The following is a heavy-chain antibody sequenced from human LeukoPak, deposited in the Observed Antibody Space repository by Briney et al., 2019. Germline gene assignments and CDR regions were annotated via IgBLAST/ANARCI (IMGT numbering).Heavy chain of an antibody. V-gene: IGHV3-23*01. D-gene: IGHD7-27*01. CDR1: GFTFSSYA. J-gene: IGHJ5*01. CDR2: ISNSGENT. CDR3: AKGAWGSFNS. Sequence: PGGSLRLSCVASGFTFSSYAMSWVRQAPGKGLEWVSGISNSGENTYYADSVKGRFTISRDNSKNSLYLQMDSLRAADTALYYCAKGAWGSFNSWGQGILVTVSS.